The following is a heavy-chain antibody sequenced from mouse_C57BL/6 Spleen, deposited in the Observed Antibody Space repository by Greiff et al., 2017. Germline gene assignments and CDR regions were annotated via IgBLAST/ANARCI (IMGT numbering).Heavy chain of an antibody. D-gene: IGHD2-3*01. CDR1: GYTFTSYW. CDR3: ASGYDGYYRDYFDY. V-gene: IGHV1-64*01. Sequence: QVQLQQPGAELVKPGASVKLSCKASGYTFTSYWMHWVKQRPGQGLEWIGMIQPNSGSTNYNEKFKSKATLTVDKSSSTAYMQLSSLTSEDSAVYYCASGYDGYYRDYFDYWGQGTTLTVSS. CDR2: IQPNSGST. J-gene: IGHJ2*01.